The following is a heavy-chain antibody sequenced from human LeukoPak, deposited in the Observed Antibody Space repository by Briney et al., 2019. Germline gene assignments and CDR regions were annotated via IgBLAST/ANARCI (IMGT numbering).Heavy chain of an antibody. CDR1: GFSLSDHY. Sequence: PGGSLRLSCAASGFSLSDHYMDWVRQAPGKGLEWVGRVRNRANGFSTEYAASVKGRFTVSGDASKNSLYLQMNSLKTEDTAVYYCARSGYCGGGTCYCDYLDCWAQGTLVTVSS. CDR2: VRNRANGFST. D-gene: IGHD2-15*01. V-gene: IGHV3-72*01. CDR3: ARSGYCGGGTCYCDYLDC. J-gene: IGHJ4*02.